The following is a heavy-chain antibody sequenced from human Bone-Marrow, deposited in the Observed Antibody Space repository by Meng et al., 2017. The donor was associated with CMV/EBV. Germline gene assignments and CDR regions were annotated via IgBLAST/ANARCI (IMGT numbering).Heavy chain of an antibody. CDR3: ARDVVVVPPAIKFRGYYGMDV. D-gene: IGHD2-2*02. CDR2: ISAYNGNT. Sequence: ASVRVSCKASGYTFTTYGISWVRQAPGHGLEWMGWISAYNGNTNYTQKLQGRVTMTTDTSTSTAYMELRSLRSDDTALYYCARDVVVVPPAIKFRGYYGMDVWGQGNTVTLYS. CDR1: GYTFTTYG. J-gene: IGHJ6*01. V-gene: IGHV1-18*01.